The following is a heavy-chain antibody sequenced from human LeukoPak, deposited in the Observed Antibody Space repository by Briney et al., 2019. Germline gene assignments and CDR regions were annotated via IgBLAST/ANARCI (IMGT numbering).Heavy chain of an antibody. J-gene: IGHJ3*02. CDR3: ARQTREVVPTAPGDAFDI. D-gene: IGHD2-2*01. Sequence: SETLSLTCTVSGGSISSYYWSWIRQPAGKGLEWIGRIYTSGSTNYNPSLKSRVTISVDTSKNQFSLKLSSVTAAGTAVYYCARQTREVVPTAPGDAFDIWGQGTMVTVSS. CDR1: GGSISSYY. CDR2: IYTSGST. V-gene: IGHV4-4*07.